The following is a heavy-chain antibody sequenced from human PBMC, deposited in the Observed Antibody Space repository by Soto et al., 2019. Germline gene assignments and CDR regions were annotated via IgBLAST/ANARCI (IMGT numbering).Heavy chain of an antibody. J-gene: IGHJ3*02. CDR1: GGSIRSGGYY. CDR3: ARGKGGHVGGDAIDI. Sequence: QVQLQESGPGLVKPSQTLSLTCTVSGGSIRSGGYYWSWIRQHPGKDLEWIGFIYYSGSTYYNPSLKSRVTISVDTSKNQFSLKLTSVTAADTAVYYCARGKGGHVGGDAIDIWGQGTMVTVSS. CDR2: IYYSGST. D-gene: IGHD3-16*01. V-gene: IGHV4-31*03.